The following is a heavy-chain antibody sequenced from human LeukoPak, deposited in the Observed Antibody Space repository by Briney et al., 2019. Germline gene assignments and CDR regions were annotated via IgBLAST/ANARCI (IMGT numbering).Heavy chain of an antibody. D-gene: IGHD2-15*01. Sequence: ASVKVSCKASGGTFSSYAISWVRQAPGQGREWMGGIIPIFGTANYAQKFQGRVTITADESTNTAYMELSSLRSEDTAVYYCARARSFALGGYYYGMDVWGKGTTVTVSS. CDR2: IIPIFGTA. V-gene: IGHV1-69*13. J-gene: IGHJ6*04. CDR1: GGTFSSYA. CDR3: ARARSFALGGYYYGMDV.